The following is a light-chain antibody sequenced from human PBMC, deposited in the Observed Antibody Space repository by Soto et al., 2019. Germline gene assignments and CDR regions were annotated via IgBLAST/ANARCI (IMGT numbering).Light chain of an antibody. CDR3: RSYTSSSTPLV. V-gene: IGLV2-14*01. Sequence: QSALTQPASVSGSPGQSITISCTGTSSDVGGYNYVSWYQQHPGKAPKLMIYDVTHRPSGVSNRFSGSKSGNTASLTISGLQAEDEADYYCRSYTSSSTPLVFGGGTQLTVL. CDR2: DVT. J-gene: IGLJ3*02. CDR1: SSDVGGYNY.